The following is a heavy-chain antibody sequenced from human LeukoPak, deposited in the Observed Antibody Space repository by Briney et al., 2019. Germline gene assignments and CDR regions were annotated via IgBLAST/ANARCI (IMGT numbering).Heavy chain of an antibody. CDR2: INSDMSST. CDR1: GFTFSTYW. V-gene: IGHV3-74*01. CDR3: ARGAGGHFYGSIDY. J-gene: IGHJ4*02. D-gene: IGHD2-21*02. Sequence: PGGSLRLSCAASGFTFSTYWMHWVRQAPGKGLVWVSRINSDMSSTSYADSVKGRFTISRDNAKNTLYLQMNSLRADDTAVYYCARGAGGHFYGSIDYWGQGTLVTVSS.